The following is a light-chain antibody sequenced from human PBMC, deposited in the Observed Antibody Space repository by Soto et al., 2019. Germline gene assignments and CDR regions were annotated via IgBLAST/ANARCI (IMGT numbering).Light chain of an antibody. CDR3: QQRDSWPIT. J-gene: IGKJ5*01. V-gene: IGKV3-11*01. CDR1: QSVDSY. Sequence: IVLTQSPASLSQSPGERATLSCRASQSVDSYLVWYQQKPGQAPRLLIFGASNRATGIPARFSGSGSGTDFTLTINSLKPDDFAVYYCQQRDSWPITFGQGTRLEIK. CDR2: GAS.